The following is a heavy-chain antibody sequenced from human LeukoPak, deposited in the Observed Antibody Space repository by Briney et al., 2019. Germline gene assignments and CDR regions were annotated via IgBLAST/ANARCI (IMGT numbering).Heavy chain of an antibody. J-gene: IGHJ3*02. CDR1: GFTFSSYA. Sequence: PGGSLRLSCAASGFTFSSYAMSWVRQAPGKGLEWVANIKEDGSEKNYVDSVKGRFTISRDNAKNSLYLQMNSLRAEDTAVYYCAAFDIWGQGTMVTVSS. CDR3: AAFDI. V-gene: IGHV3-7*01. CDR2: IKEDGSEK.